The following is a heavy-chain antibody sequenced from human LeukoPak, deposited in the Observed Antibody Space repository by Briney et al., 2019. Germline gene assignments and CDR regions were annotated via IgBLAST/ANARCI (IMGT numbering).Heavy chain of an antibody. J-gene: IGHJ4*02. V-gene: IGHV1-18*04. CDR3: ARAAGIAVAGAVKY. Sequence: ASVKVSCKASGYTFTGYYMHWVRQAPGQGLEWMGWISAYNGNTNYAQKLQGRVTMTTDTSTSTAYMELRSLRSDDTAVYYCARAAGIAVAGAVKYWGQGTLVTVSS. D-gene: IGHD6-19*01. CDR1: GYTFTGYY. CDR2: ISAYNGNT.